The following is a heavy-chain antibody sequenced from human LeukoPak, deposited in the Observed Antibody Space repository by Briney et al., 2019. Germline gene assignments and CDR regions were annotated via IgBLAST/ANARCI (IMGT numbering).Heavy chain of an antibody. V-gene: IGHV3-30*03. CDR2: ISYDGSNK. CDR3: ARDLGATRTEYYFDY. J-gene: IGHJ4*02. CDR1: GFTFSYFG. D-gene: IGHD1-26*01. Sequence: GKSLRLSCAASGFTFSYFGMHWVRQAPGKGLEWVAVISYDGSNKYYADSVKGRFTISRDNSKNTLYLQMNSLRAEDTAVYYCARDLGATRTEYYFDYWGQGTLVTVSS.